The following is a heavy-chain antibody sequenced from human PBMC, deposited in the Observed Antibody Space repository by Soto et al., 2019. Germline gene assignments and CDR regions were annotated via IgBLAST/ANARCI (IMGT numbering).Heavy chain of an antibody. V-gene: IGHV4-39*01. J-gene: IGHJ6*03. CDR2: IYYSGST. CDR1: GGSISSSSYY. Sequence: NPSETLSLTCTVSGGSISSSSYYWGWIRQPPGKGLEWIGSIYYSGSTYYNPSLKSRVTISVDTSKNQFSLKLSSVTAADTAVYYCARLGQQLVRHSEERYYYYYYMDVWGKGTTVTVSS. D-gene: IGHD6-13*01. CDR3: ARLGQQLVRHSEERYYYYYYMDV.